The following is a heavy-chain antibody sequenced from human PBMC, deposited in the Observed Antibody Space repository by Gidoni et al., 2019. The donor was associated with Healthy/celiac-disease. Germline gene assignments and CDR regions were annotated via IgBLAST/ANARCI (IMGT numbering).Heavy chain of an antibody. CDR1: GLPFSSYC. Sequence: EGQLLECGGGWVQPGGSLRRSCAASGLPFSSYCMSWVRQAPGKGLECVSAISGSGGRTYYADSVKGLFTTSRDNSKTTLYLQINSLTAEATAVYYCAKAPYSSSPGGFLWGQGTLVTVSS. V-gene: IGHV3-23*01. CDR2: ISGSGGRT. J-gene: IGHJ4*02. CDR3: AKAPYSSSPGGFL. D-gene: IGHD6-6*01.